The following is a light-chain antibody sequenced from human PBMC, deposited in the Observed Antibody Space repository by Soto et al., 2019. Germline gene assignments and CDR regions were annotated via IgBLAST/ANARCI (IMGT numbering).Light chain of an antibody. V-gene: IGKV3-20*01. CDR2: GAS. CDR1: QCLSSSY. CDR3: KQYGSSGK. J-gene: IGKJ1*01. Sequence: EIVLTQSPDTLSLSPWERATLSCGASQCLSSSYLAWYQQKPGQAPRLLIYGASNRATGIPDRFSGSGSGTDFTLTISRLEPEDFAVYYCKQYGSSGKFGQGTKVDIK.